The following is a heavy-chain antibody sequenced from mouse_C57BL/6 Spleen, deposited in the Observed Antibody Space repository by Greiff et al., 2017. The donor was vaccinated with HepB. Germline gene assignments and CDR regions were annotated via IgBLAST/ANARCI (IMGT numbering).Heavy chain of an antibody. D-gene: IGHD2-3*01. Sequence: EVQLQQSGPELVKPGASVKISCKASGYSFTGYYMNWVKQSPEKSLEWIGEINPSTGGTTYNQKFKAKATLTVDKSSSTAYMQLKSLTSEDSAVYYCARSAWGYSAWFAYWGQGTLVTVSA. CDR2: INPSTGGT. V-gene: IGHV1-42*01. CDR1: GYSFTGYY. CDR3: ARSAWGYSAWFAY. J-gene: IGHJ3*01.